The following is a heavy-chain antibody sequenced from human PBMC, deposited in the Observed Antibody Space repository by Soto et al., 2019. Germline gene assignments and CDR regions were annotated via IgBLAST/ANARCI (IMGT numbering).Heavy chain of an antibody. V-gene: IGHV1-69*01. CDR2: IIPIFGTA. CDR1: GGTFSSYA. D-gene: IGHD4-17*01. J-gene: IGHJ6*02. CDR3: ARTTHDYGGKDV. Sequence: QVQLVQSGAEVKKPGSSVTVSCKSSGGTFSSYAISWVLQAPGQGLEWMVGIIPIFGTANYAQKFQGRVTITADESTSTAYMELSSLRSEDTSVYYCARTTHDYGGKDVWGQGTTVTVSS.